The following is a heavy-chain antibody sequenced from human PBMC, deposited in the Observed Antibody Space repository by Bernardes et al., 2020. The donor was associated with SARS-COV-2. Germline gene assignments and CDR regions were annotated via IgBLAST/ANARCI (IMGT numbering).Heavy chain of an antibody. D-gene: IGHD6-13*01. V-gene: IGHV3-23*01. CDR3: AAAAGTGDLDY. CDR1: GFTFRSYA. Sequence: GGSLRLSCAASGFTFRSYAMSWVRQAPGQGLAWVSAISGSGGSPYYADSVKGRFTISRDNSKNTLYLQMNSLRAEDTAVYYCAAAAGTGDLDYWGQGTLVTVSS. J-gene: IGHJ4*02. CDR2: ISGSGGSP.